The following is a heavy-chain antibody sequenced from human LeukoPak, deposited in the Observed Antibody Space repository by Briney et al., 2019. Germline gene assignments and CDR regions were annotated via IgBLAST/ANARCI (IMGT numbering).Heavy chain of an antibody. CDR1: GFTFSSSA. V-gene: IGHV4-34*01. D-gene: IGHD3-10*01. CDR3: ARFRNTWFGELNYFDY. CDR2: INHSGST. Sequence: PGGSLRLSCAASGFTFSSSAMSWIRQPPGKGLEWIGEINHSGSTNYNPSLKSRVTISVDTSKNQFSLKLSSVTAADTAVYYCARFRNTWFGELNYFDYWGQGTLVTVSS. J-gene: IGHJ4*02.